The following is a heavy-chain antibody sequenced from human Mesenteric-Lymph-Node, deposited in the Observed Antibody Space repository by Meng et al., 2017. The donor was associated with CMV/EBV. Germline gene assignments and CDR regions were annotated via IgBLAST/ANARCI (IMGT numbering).Heavy chain of an antibody. Sequence: GESLKISCTTSGFPFGDYAMSWVRQAPGKGLEWVGFIRKKAHGGTPQYAAAVKGRFTISRDDSRSTAYLQMNSLQSGDTGVYYCTSCRSDLSADYWGPGTLVTVSS. V-gene: IGHV3-49*04. D-gene: IGHD2-15*01. J-gene: IGHJ4*02. CDR1: GFPFGDYA. CDR2: IRKKAHGGTP. CDR3: TSCRSDLSADY.